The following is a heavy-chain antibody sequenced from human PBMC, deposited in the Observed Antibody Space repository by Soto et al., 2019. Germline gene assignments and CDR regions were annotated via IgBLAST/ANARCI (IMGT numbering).Heavy chain of an antibody. V-gene: IGHV1-46*01. CDR3: ARGNYGSGSAFYGMDV. D-gene: IGHD3-10*01. CDR1: GYTFTSHY. CDR2: INPSGGST. Sequence: QVQLVQSGAEVKKPGASVKVSCKASGYTFTSHYMHWVRQAPGQGLEWMGIINPSGGSTSYAQKCQGRVTMTRDTSTSTVYMELSSLRSEDTAVYYCARGNYGSGSAFYGMDVWGQGTTVTVSS. J-gene: IGHJ6*02.